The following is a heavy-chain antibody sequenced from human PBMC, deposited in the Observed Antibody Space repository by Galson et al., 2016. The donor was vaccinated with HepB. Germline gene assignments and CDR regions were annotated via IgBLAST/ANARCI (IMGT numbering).Heavy chain of an antibody. J-gene: IGHJ3*02. CDR2: IKQDGSEK. CDR3: ARAIYGDWGSDAFDI. V-gene: IGHV3-7*01. Sequence: SLRLSRAASGFTFSNYWMSWVRQAPGKGLEWVANIKQDGSEKHYVDSVKGRFTISRDNVKNSLYLQMSTLRAEDTAVYYCARAIYGDWGSDAFDIWGQGTMVTVSS. D-gene: IGHD4-17*01. CDR1: GFTFSNYW.